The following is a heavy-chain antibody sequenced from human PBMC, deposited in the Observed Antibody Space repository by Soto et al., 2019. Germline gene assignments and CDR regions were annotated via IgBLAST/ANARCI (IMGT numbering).Heavy chain of an antibody. CDR1: GDSVFSDTTA. J-gene: IGHJ4*02. CDR3: AGGPSLSGSFFDS. D-gene: IGHD1-26*01. CDR2: TYYTSMWFY. V-gene: IGHV6-1*01. Sequence: SQTLSLTCAISGDSVFSDTTAWNWIRQSPSRGLEWLGRTYYTSMWFYDYEASVKSRITISPDTSKNQFSLQLNSVTPDDTAVYFCAGGPSLSGSFFDSWGQGTLVTVSS.